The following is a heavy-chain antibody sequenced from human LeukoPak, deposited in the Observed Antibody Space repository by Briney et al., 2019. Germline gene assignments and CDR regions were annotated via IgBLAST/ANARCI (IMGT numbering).Heavy chain of an antibody. Sequence: GGSLRLSCAASGCTFSSYAMHWVRQAPGKGLEWVSYISSSSSTIYYADSVKGRFTISRDNAKNSLYLQMNSLRAEDTAVYYCARWFGELFYYYMDVWGKGTTVTVSS. V-gene: IGHV3-48*01. CDR2: ISSSSSTI. D-gene: IGHD3-10*01. CDR3: ARWFGELFYYYMDV. J-gene: IGHJ6*03. CDR1: GCTFSSYA.